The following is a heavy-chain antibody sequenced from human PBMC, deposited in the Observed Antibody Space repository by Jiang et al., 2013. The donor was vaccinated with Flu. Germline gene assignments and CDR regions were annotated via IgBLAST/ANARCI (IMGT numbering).Heavy chain of an antibody. CDR2: INAGNGNT. Sequence: WVRQAPGQRLEWMGWINAGNGNTKNSQKFQGRVTITRDTSASTAYMELSSLRSEDTAVYYCARPNYSYGMDVWGQGTTVTVSS. V-gene: IGHV1-3*01. CDR3: ARPNYSYGMDV. J-gene: IGHJ6*02.